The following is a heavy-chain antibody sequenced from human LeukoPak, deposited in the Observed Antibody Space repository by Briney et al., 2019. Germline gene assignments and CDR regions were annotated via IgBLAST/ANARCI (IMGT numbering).Heavy chain of an antibody. CDR3: ASAHGYIDS. Sequence: SQTLSLTCAISGDSVSSDSADWNWIRQSPSRGLEWLGRTYYRSKWYNNYAVSVKSRITINPDTSKNQFSLNLSSVTTADTAVXYCASAHGYIDSWGQGTLVTVSS. D-gene: IGHD5-18*01. CDR1: GDSVSSDSAD. CDR2: TYYRSKWYN. V-gene: IGHV6-1*01. J-gene: IGHJ5*01.